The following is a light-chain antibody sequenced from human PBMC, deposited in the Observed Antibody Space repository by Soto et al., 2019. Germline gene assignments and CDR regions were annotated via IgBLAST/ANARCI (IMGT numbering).Light chain of an antibody. V-gene: IGLV1-44*01. CDR3: AAWDDSLNAWV. Sequence: QSVLTQPPSASGTPGQRVTISCSGRSSNIGTNNVNWYQQLPGAAPKLLIYNNNQRPSGVPDRISGSKSGTSASLAISGLQSEDEAHYYCAAWDDSLNAWVFGGGTQLTVL. J-gene: IGLJ7*01. CDR1: SSNIGTNN. CDR2: NNN.